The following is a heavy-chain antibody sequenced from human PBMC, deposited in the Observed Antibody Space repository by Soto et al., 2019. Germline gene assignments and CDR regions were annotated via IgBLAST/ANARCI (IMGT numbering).Heavy chain of an antibody. J-gene: IGHJ3*02. CDR2: IRSKAYGGTT. V-gene: IGHV3-49*03. CDR1: GFTFGDYA. CDR3: TREDRYYDYVWGSYLTDAFDI. D-gene: IGHD3-16*02. Sequence: PVGSLRLSCTASGFTFGDYAMSWFRQAPGKGLEWVGFIRSKAYGGTTEYAASVKGRFTISRDDSKSIAYLQMNSLKTEDTAVYYCTREDRYYDYVWGSYLTDAFDIWGQGTMVTVSS.